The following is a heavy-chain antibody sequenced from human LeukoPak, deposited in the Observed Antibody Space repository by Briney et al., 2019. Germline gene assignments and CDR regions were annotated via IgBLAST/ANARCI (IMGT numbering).Heavy chain of an antibody. D-gene: IGHD6-13*01. V-gene: IGHV3-7*01. CDR1: GFTFSTYW. CDR3: ATPGSGIWCFDY. CDR2: IKQDGSEK. J-gene: IGHJ4*02. Sequence: GGSLRLSCAASGFTFSTYWMSWVRQAPGKGLEWVASIKQDGSEKYYVDSVKGRFTISRDNAKNSVYLQMTSLRAENTAVYYCATPGSGIWCFDYWGQGTLLTVSS.